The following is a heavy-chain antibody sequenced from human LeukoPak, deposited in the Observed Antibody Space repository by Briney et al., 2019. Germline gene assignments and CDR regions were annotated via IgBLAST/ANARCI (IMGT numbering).Heavy chain of an antibody. CDR1: GFTFSSYW. CDR3: ARTNWNYGGGLGY. CDR2: IKQDGSEK. D-gene: IGHD1-7*01. V-gene: IGHV3-7*01. Sequence: PGGSLRLSCAASGFTFSSYWMSWVRQAPGKGLAWVANIKQDGSEKYYVDSVKGRFTISRDNAKNSLYLQMNSLRAEDTAVYYCARTNWNYGGGLGYWGQGTLVTVSS. J-gene: IGHJ4*02.